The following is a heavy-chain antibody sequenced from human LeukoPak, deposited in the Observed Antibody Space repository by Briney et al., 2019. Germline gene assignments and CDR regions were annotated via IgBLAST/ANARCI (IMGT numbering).Heavy chain of an antibody. CDR3: ARGVAARPWTQYYYYYYMDV. V-gene: IGHV1-8*01. Sequence: PGASVKVSCKASGYTFTSYDINWVRQATGQGLEWMGRMNPNSGNTGYAQKFQGRVTMTRNTAISTAYMELSSLRSEDTAVYYCARGVAARPWTQYYYYYYMDVWGKGTTVTVSS. CDR1: GYTFTSYD. J-gene: IGHJ6*03. D-gene: IGHD6-6*01. CDR2: MNPNSGNT.